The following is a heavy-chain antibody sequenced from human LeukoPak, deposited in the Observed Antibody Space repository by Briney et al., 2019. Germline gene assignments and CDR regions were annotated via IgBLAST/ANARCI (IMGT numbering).Heavy chain of an antibody. CDR1: GASNRGGDYY. J-gene: IGHJ4*02. CDR3: AGYNIPYTFEF. D-gene: IGHD1-14*01. CDR2: IYDSGST. Sequence: SEALSLTCTVSGASNRGGDYYWSWIRQPPGKGLEWIGYIYDSGSTYYNPSLKSRVTISVDTSKNQFSLKLSSVTAADTAVYYCAGYNIPYTFEFWGPGTVVTVSS. V-gene: IGHV4-30-4*01.